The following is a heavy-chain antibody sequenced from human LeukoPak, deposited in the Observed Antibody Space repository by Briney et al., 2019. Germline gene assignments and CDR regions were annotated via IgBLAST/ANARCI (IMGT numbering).Heavy chain of an antibody. CDR1: GYTFTSYG. CDR2: ISAYNGNT. V-gene: IGHV1-18*01. D-gene: IGHD3-22*01. J-gene: IGHJ3*02. Sequence: ASVKVSCKASGYTFTSYGISWVRQAPGQGLEWMGWISAYNGNTNYAQKLQGRVTMTTDTSTSTAYMELRSLRSDDTAVYYCARPYRRNYYDSSGTSGGAFDIWGQGTMVTVSS. CDR3: ARPYRRNYYDSSGTSGGAFDI.